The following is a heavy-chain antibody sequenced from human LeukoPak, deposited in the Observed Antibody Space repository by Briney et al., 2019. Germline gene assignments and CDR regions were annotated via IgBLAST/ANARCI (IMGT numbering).Heavy chain of an antibody. CDR2: IYHSGST. J-gene: IGHJ4*02. CDR3: ARGVPSYHIVATVRLPGTFDY. Sequence: SGTLSLTCAVSGGSISSSNWWSWVRQPPGKGLEWIGEIYHSGSTNYNPSLKSRVTISVDKSKNQFSLKLSSVTAADTAVYYCARGVPSYHIVATVRLPGTFDYWGQGTLVTVSS. D-gene: IGHD5-12*01. CDR1: GGSISSSNW. V-gene: IGHV4-4*02.